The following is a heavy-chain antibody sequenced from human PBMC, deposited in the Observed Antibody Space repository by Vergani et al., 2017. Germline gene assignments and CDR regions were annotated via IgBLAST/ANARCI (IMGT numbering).Heavy chain of an antibody. V-gene: IGHV3-21*01. CDR2: ISSSSSYI. CDR3: ARDGSGIFFY. D-gene: IGHD3-10*01. Sequence: EVQLVESGGGLVKPGGSLRLSCAASGFPFSSYSMTWVRQASGKGLEWVSSISSSSSYIYYADSVKGRFTISRDNAKNSLYLQMNSLRAEDTAVYYCARDGSGIFFYWGQGTLVTVSS. CDR1: GFPFSSYS. J-gene: IGHJ4*02.